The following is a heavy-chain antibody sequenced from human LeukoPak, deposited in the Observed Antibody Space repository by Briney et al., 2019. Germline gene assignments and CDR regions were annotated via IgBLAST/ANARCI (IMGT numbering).Heavy chain of an antibody. J-gene: IGHJ5*02. D-gene: IGHD6-6*01. CDR2: ISSSGSTI. Sequence: GGSLRLSCAASGFTFSSYEMNWVRQAPGKGLEWVSYISSSGSTIYYADSVKGRFTISRDNAKNSLYLQMNSLRAEDTAVYYCARDRGPHSSSSVWFDPWGQGTLVTVSS. V-gene: IGHV3-48*03. CDR1: GFTFSSYE. CDR3: ARDRGPHSSSSVWFDP.